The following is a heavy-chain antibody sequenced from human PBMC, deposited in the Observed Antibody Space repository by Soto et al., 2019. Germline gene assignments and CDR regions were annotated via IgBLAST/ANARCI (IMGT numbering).Heavy chain of an antibody. Sequence: QITLKASGPTLVNPTQTLTLSCTFSGFSLSTSGVGVGWIRQPPGKALEWLGRLFWDHGTRYSPSLKSRLTISQDTSKNQVVLTMTNMNTVDPATYYCAHTEAAADFFDYFGQGTLVTVSS. V-gene: IGHV2-5*02. J-gene: IGHJ4*02. D-gene: IGHD6-13*01. CDR2: LFWDHGT. CDR3: AHTEAAADFFDY. CDR1: GFSLSTSGVG.